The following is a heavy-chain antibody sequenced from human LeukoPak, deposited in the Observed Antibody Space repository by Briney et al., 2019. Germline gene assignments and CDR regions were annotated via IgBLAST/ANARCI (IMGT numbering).Heavy chain of an antibody. Sequence: SETLSLTFTVSGGSISSVSNFWGWIRQPPGKGLEWISNIYYTGSTYYKPSLKSRVTISVDTSKNQFSLKLSSVTAADTAVYYCARLGRKGEFDYWGQGTLVTVSS. J-gene: IGHJ4*02. D-gene: IGHD3-10*01. CDR2: IYYTGST. CDR3: ARLGRKGEFDY. V-gene: IGHV4-39*01. CDR1: GGSISSVSNF.